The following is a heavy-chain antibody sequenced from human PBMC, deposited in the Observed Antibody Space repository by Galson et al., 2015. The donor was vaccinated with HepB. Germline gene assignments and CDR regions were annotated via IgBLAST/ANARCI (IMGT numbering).Heavy chain of an antibody. CDR1: GFTFSSYS. V-gene: IGHV3-21*01. CDR2: ISSSSSYI. J-gene: IGHJ3*02. CDR3: ASWVEPLLPDAFDI. D-gene: IGHD1-14*01. Sequence: SLRLSCAASGFTFSSYSMNWVRQAPGKGLEWVSSISSSSSYIYYADSVKGRFTISRDNAKNSLYLQMNSLRAEDTAVYYCASWVEPLLPDAFDIWGQGTMVTVSS.